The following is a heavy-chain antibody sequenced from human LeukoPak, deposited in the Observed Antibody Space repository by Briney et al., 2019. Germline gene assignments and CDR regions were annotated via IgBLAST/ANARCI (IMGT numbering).Heavy chain of an antibody. CDR2: VSGSGDRM. Sequence: GGSLRLSCAASGFTSSSYALNWVRQAPGKGLEWVATVSGSGDRMYHADSVKGGFTITRDNSKNTIYLQMNSLRAEDTALYYCAKAAAAPGFDFWGQGTLVTVSS. CDR1: GFTSSSYA. J-gene: IGHJ4*02. V-gene: IGHV3-23*01. D-gene: IGHD6-13*01. CDR3: AKAAAAPGFDF.